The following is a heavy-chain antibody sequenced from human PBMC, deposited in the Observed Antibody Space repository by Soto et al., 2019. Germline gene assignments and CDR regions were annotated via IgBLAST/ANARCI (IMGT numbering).Heavy chain of an antibody. Sequence: PSETLSLTCAVAGGSISSSNWWSWVRQPPGKGLEWIGEIYHSGSTNYNPSLKSRVTISVDKSKNQFSLKLSSVTAADTAVYYCARDLRYCSGGSCYSENWFDPWGQGTLVTVSS. CDR1: GGSISSSNW. CDR2: IYHSGST. D-gene: IGHD2-15*01. V-gene: IGHV4-4*02. J-gene: IGHJ5*02. CDR3: ARDLRYCSGGSCYSENWFDP.